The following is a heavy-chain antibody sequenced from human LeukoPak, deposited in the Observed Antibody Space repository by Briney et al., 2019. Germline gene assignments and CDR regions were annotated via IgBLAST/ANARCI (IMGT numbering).Heavy chain of an antibody. D-gene: IGHD4-23*01. Sequence: ASVKVSCKASGYTFTGYYMHWVRQAPGQGLEWMGWINPNGGGTNYAQKFQGRVTMTRDTSISTAYMELSRLRSDDTAVYYCARYSGDYGGNIYFFDYWGQGTLVTVSS. J-gene: IGHJ4*02. CDR3: ARYSGDYGGNIYFFDY. CDR1: GYTFTGYY. CDR2: INPNGGGT. V-gene: IGHV1-2*02.